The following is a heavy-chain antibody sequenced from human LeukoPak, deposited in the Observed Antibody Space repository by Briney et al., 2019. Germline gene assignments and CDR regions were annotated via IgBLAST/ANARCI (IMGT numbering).Heavy chain of an antibody. Sequence: GGSLRLSCAASGFTFSNYAMHWVRQAPGKGLEWVAIISYDGSNKYYAVSVKGRFTISRDNSKNTLYLQMNSLRADDTAVYYCARGRSGSHHFDSWGQGTLVTVPS. CDR1: GFTFSNYA. J-gene: IGHJ4*02. D-gene: IGHD3-10*01. V-gene: IGHV3-30*04. CDR2: ISYDGSNK. CDR3: ARGRSGSHHFDS.